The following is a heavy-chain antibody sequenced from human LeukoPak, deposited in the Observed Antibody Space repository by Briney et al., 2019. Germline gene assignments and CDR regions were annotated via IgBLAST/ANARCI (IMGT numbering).Heavy chain of an antibody. J-gene: IGHJ3*02. V-gene: IGHV3-30*04. CDR1: GFTFTNFA. CDR3: AREHYYYDSSALRGAFDI. CDR2: ISFDGNDE. Sequence: GGSLRLSCTASGFTFTNFAMHWVRQAPGKGLEWVAFISFDGNDEEYADSVKGRFTISRDNAKNSLYLQMNSLRAEDTAVYYCAREHYYYDSSALRGAFDIWGQGTMVTVSS. D-gene: IGHD3-22*01.